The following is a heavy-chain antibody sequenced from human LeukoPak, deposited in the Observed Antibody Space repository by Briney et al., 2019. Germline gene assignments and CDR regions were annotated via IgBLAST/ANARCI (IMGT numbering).Heavy chain of an antibody. CDR1: GGSISSGDYY. V-gene: IGHV4-30-4*08. Sequence: SQTLSLTCTVSGGSISSGDYYWSWIRQPPGKGLEWIGYIYYSGSTYYNPSLKSRVTISVDTSKNQFSLKLSSVTAADTAVYYCARVRSSGWYPASLWYWGQGTLVTASS. D-gene: IGHD6-19*01. J-gene: IGHJ4*02. CDR3: ARVRSSGWYPASLWY. CDR2: IYYSGST.